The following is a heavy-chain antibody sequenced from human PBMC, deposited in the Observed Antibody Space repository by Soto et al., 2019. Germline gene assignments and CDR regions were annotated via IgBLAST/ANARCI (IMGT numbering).Heavy chain of an antibody. CDR2: INHSGST. J-gene: IGHJ4*02. V-gene: IGHV4-34*01. CDR1: GGSFSGYY. D-gene: IGHD1-26*01. CDR3: ARGSSIVGATSGFDY. Sequence: SETLSLTCAVYGGSFSGYYWSWIRQPPGKGLEWIGEINHSGSTNYNPSLKSRVTISVDASKNQFSLKLSSVTAADTAVYYCARGSSIVGATSGFDYWGQGTLVTVSS.